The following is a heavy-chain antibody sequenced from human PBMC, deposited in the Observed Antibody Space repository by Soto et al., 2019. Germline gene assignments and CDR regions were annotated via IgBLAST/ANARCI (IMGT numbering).Heavy chain of an antibody. CDR2: ISYDGSNK. V-gene: IGHV3-30-3*01. D-gene: IGHD1-26*01. J-gene: IGHJ3*02. CDR1: GFTFSSYA. Sequence: QVQLVESGGGVVQPGRSLRLSCAASGFTFSSYAMHWVRQAPGKGLEWVAVISYDGSNKYYADSVKGRFTISRDNSKNTLYLQMNSLRAEDTAVYYCARVESRGVGSYYDAFDIWGQGTMVTVSS. CDR3: ARVESRGVGSYYDAFDI.